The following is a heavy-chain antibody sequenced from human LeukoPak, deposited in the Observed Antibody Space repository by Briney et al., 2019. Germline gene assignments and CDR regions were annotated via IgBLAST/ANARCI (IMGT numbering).Heavy chain of an antibody. Sequence: ASVKVSCKASGYTFTGYYMHWVRQAPGQGLEWMGWINPNSGGTNYTQKFQGRVTMTRDTSISTAYMELSRLRSDDTAVYYCAIGYCSGGSCYLNPDNYYYYYMDVWGKGTTVTVSS. CDR1: GYTFTGYY. D-gene: IGHD2-15*01. CDR3: AIGYCSGGSCYLNPDNYYYYYMDV. V-gene: IGHV1-2*02. CDR2: INPNSGGT. J-gene: IGHJ6*03.